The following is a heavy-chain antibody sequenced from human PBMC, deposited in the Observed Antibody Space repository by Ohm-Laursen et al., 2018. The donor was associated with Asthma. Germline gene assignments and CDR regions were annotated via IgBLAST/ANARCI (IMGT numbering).Heavy chain of an antibody. CDR2: IHSDRSVA. CDR3: ARERSGSYFTWHYYYAMDV. D-gene: IGHD1-26*01. Sequence: SLRLSCAASGFTFSSYWMHWVRQAPGKGLVWVSRIHSDRSVANYADSVKGRFTISRDNTKNTLYLQMNSLRAEDTAVYYCARERSGSYFTWHYYYAMDVWGQGTTVTVSS. J-gene: IGHJ6*02. CDR1: GFTFSSYW. V-gene: IGHV3-74*01.